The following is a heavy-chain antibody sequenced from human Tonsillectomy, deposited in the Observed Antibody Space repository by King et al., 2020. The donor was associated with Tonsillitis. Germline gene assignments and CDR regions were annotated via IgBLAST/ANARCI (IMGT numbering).Heavy chain of an antibody. CDR3: ARMGAMGYYYYYYLDV. V-gene: IGHV4-61*02. CDR2: IHTSGST. D-gene: IGHD5-18*01. Sequence: QVQLQESGPGLVKPSQTLSLTCTVSGGSLSSGSYFWSWIRQPAGKGLEWIGRIHTSGSTSYNPSLKSRVTMSADTSTNRFSLKLISVTAADTAVYYCARMGAMGYYYYYYLDVWGKGTTVTVSS. J-gene: IGHJ6*03. CDR1: GGSLSSGSYF.